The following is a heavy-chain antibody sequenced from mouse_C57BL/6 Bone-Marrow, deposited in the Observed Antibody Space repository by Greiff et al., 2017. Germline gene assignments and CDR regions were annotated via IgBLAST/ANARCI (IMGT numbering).Heavy chain of an antibody. CDR3: ASYYGNVAWFDY. D-gene: IGHD2-1*01. CDR2: IDPANGNA. V-gene: IGHV14-3*01. Sequence: VQLKESVAELVRPGASVTLSCTASGFNIKNTYMHWVKQRPEQGLEWIGRIDPANGNAKYAPKFPGKATITADTSSNTAYLQLSSLTSEDTAIYYCASYYGNVAWFDYWGQGTLVTVSA. J-gene: IGHJ3*01. CDR1: GFNIKNTY.